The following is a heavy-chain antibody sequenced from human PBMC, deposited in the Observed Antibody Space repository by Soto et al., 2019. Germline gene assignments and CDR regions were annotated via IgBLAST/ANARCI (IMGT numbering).Heavy chain of an antibody. CDR2: IIPIFGTA. D-gene: IGHD3-22*01. J-gene: IGHJ4*02. V-gene: IGHV1-69*06. CDR3: ARETYYYDSSGPTFDY. Sequence: QVQLVQSGAEVKKPGSSVKVSCKASGGTFSSYAISWVRQAPGHGLEWMGGIIPIFGTANYAQKFQGRVTITADKSTSTAYMELSSLRSEDTAVYYCARETYYYDSSGPTFDYWGQGTLVTVSS. CDR1: GGTFSSYA.